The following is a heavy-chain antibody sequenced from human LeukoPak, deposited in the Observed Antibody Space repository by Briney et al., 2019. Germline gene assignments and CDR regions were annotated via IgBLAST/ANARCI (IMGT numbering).Heavy chain of an antibody. J-gene: IGHJ4*02. CDR1: GFTFDDYA. CDR2: ISWNSGSI. V-gene: IGHV3-9*03. D-gene: IGHD3-10*01. CDR3: AKDRRRDYFGSGSNFDY. Sequence: GRSLRLSCAASGFTFDDYAMYWVRQAPGKGLEWVSGISWNSGSIGYADSVKGRFTISRDNAKNSLYLQMNSLRAEDMALYYCAKDRRRDYFGSGSNFDYWGQGTLVTVSS.